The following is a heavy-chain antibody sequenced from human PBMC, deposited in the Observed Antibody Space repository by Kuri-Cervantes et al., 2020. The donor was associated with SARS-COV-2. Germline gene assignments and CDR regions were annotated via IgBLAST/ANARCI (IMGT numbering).Heavy chain of an antibody. CDR2: INHSGST. D-gene: IGHD2-2*01. Sequence: SETLSLTCAVSGGSFSGYYWSWFRQPSGKGLEWIGEINHSGSTNYNPSLKSRVTISVDTSKNQFSLKLSSVTAADTAVYYCARSNTSCLHLRYFDYWGQGTLVTVSS. CDR1: GGSFSGYY. V-gene: IGHV4-34*01. J-gene: IGHJ4*02. CDR3: ARSNTSCLHLRYFDY.